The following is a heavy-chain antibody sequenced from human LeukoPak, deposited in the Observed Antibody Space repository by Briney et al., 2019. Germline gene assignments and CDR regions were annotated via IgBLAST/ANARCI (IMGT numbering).Heavy chain of an antibody. D-gene: IGHD6-19*01. V-gene: IGHV1-3*01. CDR2: INAGNGNT. CDR3: ARDFTAIAGAFDAFDI. CDR1: GYTFSSFA. J-gene: IGHJ3*02. Sequence: ASVRVSCTASGYTFSSFAMHWVRQAPGQRLEWMGWINAGNGNTKYSQKFQGRVTITRDTSASTAYMEMSSLRSEDTAVYYCARDFTAIAGAFDAFDIWGQGTMVTVSS.